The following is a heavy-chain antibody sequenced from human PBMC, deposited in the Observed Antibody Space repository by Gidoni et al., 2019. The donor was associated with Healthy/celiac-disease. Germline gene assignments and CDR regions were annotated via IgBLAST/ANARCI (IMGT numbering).Heavy chain of an antibody. CDR3: ARVRGYSYGS. J-gene: IGHJ4*02. Sequence: NYNPSLKSRVTISVDTSKNQFSLKLSSVTAADTAVYYCARVRGYSYGSWGQGTLVTVSS. D-gene: IGHD5-18*01. V-gene: IGHV4-61*02.